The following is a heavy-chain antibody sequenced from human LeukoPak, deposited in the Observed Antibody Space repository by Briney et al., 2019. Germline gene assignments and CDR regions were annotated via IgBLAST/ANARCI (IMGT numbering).Heavy chain of an antibody. V-gene: IGHV4-31*03. Sequence: SETLSLTCTVSGGSINSGGYYWSWIRQHPGKGLEWIGYIYYSGSTYYSVSLKCRVTISVDTSKNQFSLKLSSVTAADTAVYYCARVSTMLRGVQEPKYFDYWGQGTLVTVSP. J-gene: IGHJ4*02. CDR1: GGSINSGGYY. CDR2: IYYSGST. D-gene: IGHD3-10*01. CDR3: ARVSTMLRGVQEPKYFDY.